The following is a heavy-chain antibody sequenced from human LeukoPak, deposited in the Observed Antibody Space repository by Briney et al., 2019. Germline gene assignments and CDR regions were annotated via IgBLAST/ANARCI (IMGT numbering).Heavy chain of an antibody. D-gene: IGHD4-23*01. CDR3: ARTSTVVNGYYYYYGMDV. CDR2: LYHSGST. CDR1: GGFISSYY. Sequence: SETLSLTCTVSGGFISSYYWGWIRQPPGKGLEWVGSLYHSGSTNYNPSLKSRVTISVDTSKNQFSLKLSSVTAADTAVYYCARTSTVVNGYYYYYGMDVWGQGTTVTVSS. V-gene: IGHV4-59*12. J-gene: IGHJ6*02.